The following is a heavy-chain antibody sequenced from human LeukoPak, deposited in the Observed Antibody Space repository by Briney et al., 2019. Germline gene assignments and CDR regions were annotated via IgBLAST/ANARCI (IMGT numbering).Heavy chain of an antibody. CDR3: ASEYPPCY. CDR1: GYPFINYL. Sequence: GASVKVSCKASGYPFINYLIHWVRQAPGQGLEWMGWINPNSGGTNYAQKFQGRVTMTRDTSISTAYMELSRLRSDDTAVYYCASEYPPCYWGQGTLATVSS. D-gene: IGHD2-2*02. V-gene: IGHV1-2*02. J-gene: IGHJ4*02. CDR2: INPNSGGT.